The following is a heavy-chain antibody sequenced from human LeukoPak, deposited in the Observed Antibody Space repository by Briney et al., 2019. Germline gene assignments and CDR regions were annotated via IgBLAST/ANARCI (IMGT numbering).Heavy chain of an antibody. V-gene: IGHV4-4*07. Sequence: SETLSLTCTVSVGSISSYYWSWIWQPAGKGLEWIGRIYTSGSTNYNPSLKSRVTISLDKSKNQFSLNLSSVTAADTAVYYCARDRGGTTTMAIDYWGQGTLVTVSS. J-gene: IGHJ4*02. D-gene: IGHD1-26*01. CDR3: ARDRGGTTTMAIDY. CDR2: IYTSGST. CDR1: VGSISSYY.